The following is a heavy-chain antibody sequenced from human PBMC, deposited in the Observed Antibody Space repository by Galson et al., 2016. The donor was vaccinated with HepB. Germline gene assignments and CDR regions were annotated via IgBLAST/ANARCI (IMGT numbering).Heavy chain of an antibody. V-gene: IGHV3-23*01. D-gene: IGHD4/OR15-4a*01. CDR1: GFTFSIYA. J-gene: IGHJ4*02. Sequence: SLRLSCAVSGFTFSIYAMSWVRQAPGKGLEWVSAISSSGDRVYYAYSVKGRFTISRDNSKNTLYLQMNSLRAEDTAVYYCARDDYSGGRGSPDYWGQGTLVTVSS. CDR2: ISSSGDRV. CDR3: ARDDYSGGRGSPDY.